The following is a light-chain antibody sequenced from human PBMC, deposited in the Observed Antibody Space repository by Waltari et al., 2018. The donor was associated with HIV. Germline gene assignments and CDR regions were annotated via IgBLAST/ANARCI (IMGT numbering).Light chain of an antibody. CDR2: STS. J-gene: IGKJ5*01. Sequence: EIVMTQSPATLSVSPGERATLSCRASQSVRSSVAWYQQRPGQAPRRLIYSTSIRATGIPARFSGSGSETEFTLTISNLQSEDFAVYYCQQHSNWPLSITFGQGTRLQIK. V-gene: IGKV3-15*01. CDR3: QQHSNWPLSIT. CDR1: QSVRSS.